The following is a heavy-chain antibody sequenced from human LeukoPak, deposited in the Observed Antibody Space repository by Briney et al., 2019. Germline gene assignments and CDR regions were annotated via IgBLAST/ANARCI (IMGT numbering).Heavy chain of an antibody. J-gene: IGHJ4*02. D-gene: IGHD5-24*01. CDR1: GFTFSSYW. CDR2: INSDGSSI. CDR3: ARDKSYNLDC. Sequence: PGGSLGLSCAASGFTFSSYWMHWVRQVPGKGLVWVSHINSDGSSITYADSVKGRFTISRDNAENTLHLQMDSLRAEDTAVYYCARDKSYNLDCWGQGTLVTVSS. V-gene: IGHV3-74*01.